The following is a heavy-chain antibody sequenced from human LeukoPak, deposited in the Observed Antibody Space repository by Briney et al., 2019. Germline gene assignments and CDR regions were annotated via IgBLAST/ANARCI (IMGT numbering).Heavy chain of an antibody. CDR1: GGSISSYY. D-gene: IGHD2-21*01. J-gene: IGHJ5*02. CDR3: AREGDLGDNWSDP. Sequence: PSETLSLTCTVSGGSISSYYWSWIRQPPGKGLEWVGYIYYSGSTNYNPSLKSRVTISVDTSENQFSLKLRSVTAAATAVYYCAREGDLGDNWSDPWGQGTPVTASS. V-gene: IGHV4-59*01. CDR2: IYYSGST.